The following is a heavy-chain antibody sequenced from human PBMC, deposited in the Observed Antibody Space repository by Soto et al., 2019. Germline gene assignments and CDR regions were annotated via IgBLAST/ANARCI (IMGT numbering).Heavy chain of an antibody. CDR2: VYSHGGT. CDR1: GESINSGAYY. CDR3: ARGPVEWSNEY. Sequence: QVQLQESGPGLVKPSQTLSLTCTVSGESINSGAYYWTWIRQHPGKCLEWVGCVYSHGGTDYSPPPKSRLTMSMGTAKNQFSLRLTAVTSADTAVYYRARGPVEWSNEYWGRGTLVTSSS. J-gene: IGHJ4*02. V-gene: IGHV4-31*03. D-gene: IGHD3-3*01.